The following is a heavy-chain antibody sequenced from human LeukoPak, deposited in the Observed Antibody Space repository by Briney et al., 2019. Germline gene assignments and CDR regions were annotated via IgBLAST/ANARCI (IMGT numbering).Heavy chain of an antibody. V-gene: IGHV4-34*01. D-gene: IGHD2-2*01. J-gene: IGHJ4*02. CDR3: AYYIVVVPATIGYDYSAFDY. Sequence: SETLSLTCAVYGGSFSGYYWSWIRQPPGKGLEWIGEINHSGSTNYNPSLKSRVTISVDTSKNQFSLKLSSVTAADTAVYYCAYYIVVVPATIGYDYSAFDYWGQGTLVTVSS. CDR2: INHSGST. CDR1: GGSFSGYY.